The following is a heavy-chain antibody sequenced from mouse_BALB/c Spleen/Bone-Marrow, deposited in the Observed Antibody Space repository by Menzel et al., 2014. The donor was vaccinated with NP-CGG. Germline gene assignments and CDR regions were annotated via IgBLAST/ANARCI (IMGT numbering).Heavy chain of an antibody. V-gene: IGHV3-2*02. Sequence: DVKLQESGPGLVKPSQSLSLTCTVAGFSITSDYAWNWIRQFPGNKLEWMGYMSYSGSTNYNPSLKSRISFTRDTSQNQFFLQLNSVTTEDTATYYCARGRPYYFDYWGQGTTLTVSS. J-gene: IGHJ2*01. CDR1: GFSITSDYA. CDR2: MSYSGST. CDR3: ARGRPYYFDY.